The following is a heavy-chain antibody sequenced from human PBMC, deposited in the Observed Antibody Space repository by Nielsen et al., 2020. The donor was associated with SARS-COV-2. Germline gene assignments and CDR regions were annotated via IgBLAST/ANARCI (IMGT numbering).Heavy chain of an antibody. V-gene: IGHV3-30*04. CDR3: ARGGVVVAATPFHY. CDR2: ISYDGSNK. J-gene: IGHJ4*02. Sequence: GESLKISCAASGFTFSSYAMHWVRQAPGKGLEWVAVISYDGSNKYYADSVKGRFTISRDNSKNTLYLQMNSLRAEDTAVYYCARGGVVVAATPFHYWGQGTLVTVSS. CDR1: GFTFSSYA. D-gene: IGHD2-15*01.